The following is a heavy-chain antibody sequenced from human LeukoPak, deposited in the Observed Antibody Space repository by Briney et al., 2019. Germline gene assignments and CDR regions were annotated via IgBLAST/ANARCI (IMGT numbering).Heavy chain of an antibody. V-gene: IGHV3-53*01. CDR1: GFTVSSNY. Sequence: GGSLRLSCAASGFTVSSNYMSWVRQAPGKGLEWVSVIYSGGSTYYADSVKGRFTISRDNSKNTLYLQMNSLRAEDTAVYYCARHGDLQYWYFDVWGRGTLVTVSS. CDR2: IYSGGST. CDR3: ARHGDLQYWYFDV. J-gene: IGHJ2*01. D-gene: IGHD7-27*01.